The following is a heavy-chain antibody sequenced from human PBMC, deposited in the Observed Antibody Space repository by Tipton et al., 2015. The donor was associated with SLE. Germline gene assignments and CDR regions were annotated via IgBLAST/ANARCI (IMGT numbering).Heavy chain of an antibody. J-gene: IGHJ3*02. CDR2: LSNSDSYI. D-gene: IGHD2-15*01. CDR1: GFTFSSYS. CDR3: ARDRSDSSQDDVYDI. V-gene: IGHV3-21*01. Sequence: SLRLSCAASGFTFSSYSMTWVRRAPGKGLEWVASLSNSDSYIYYADPLKGRCTISRENANSSLYLQMNSLRAEDTAVYYCARDRSDSSQDDVYDIWGQGTLVTVSS.